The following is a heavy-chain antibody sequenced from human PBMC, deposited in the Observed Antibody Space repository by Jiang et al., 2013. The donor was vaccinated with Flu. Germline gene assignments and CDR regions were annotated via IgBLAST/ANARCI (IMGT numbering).Heavy chain of an antibody. CDR3: ARHIYGVGLNV. D-gene: IGHD2-8*01. CDR1: GGSISSYY. Sequence: GPGLVKPSETLSLTCTVSGGSISSYYWSWIRQPPGKGLEWIGYIHYTGTTIYNSPLKSRVTISMDTSKNQFSLRLNSVTAADTAVYYCARHIYGVGLNVWGQGTTVTVSS. J-gene: IGHJ6*02. V-gene: IGHV4-59*08. CDR2: IHYTGTT.